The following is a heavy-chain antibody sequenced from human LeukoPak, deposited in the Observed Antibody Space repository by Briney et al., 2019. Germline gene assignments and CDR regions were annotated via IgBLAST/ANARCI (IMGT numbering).Heavy chain of an antibody. CDR1: GGTFSSYA. CDR2: IIPIFGIA. D-gene: IGHD1-26*01. CDR3: ARGGVGATPGPYNWFDP. J-gene: IGHJ5*02. Sequence: ASVKVSCKASGGTFSSYAISWVRQAPGQGLEWMGRIIPIFGIANYAQKFQGRVTITADKSTSTAYMELSSLRSEDTAVYYCARGGVGATPGPYNWFDPWGRGTLVTVSS. V-gene: IGHV1-69*04.